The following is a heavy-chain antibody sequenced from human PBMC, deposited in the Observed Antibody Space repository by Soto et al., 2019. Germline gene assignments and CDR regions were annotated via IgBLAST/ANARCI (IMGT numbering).Heavy chain of an antibody. V-gene: IGHV1-69*06. CDR1: GGTFSSYA. D-gene: IGHD3-10*01. Sequence: QVQLVQSGAEVKKPGSSVKVSCKASGGTFSSYAISWVRQAPGQGLEWMGGIIPLFGTANYAQKFQGRVTITADKSTSTAYMELRSLRSEDTAVYYCARHYYASGNYLIGGVGMDVWAKGPRSPSP. CDR2: IIPLFGTA. J-gene: IGHJ6*02. CDR3: ARHYYASGNYLIGGVGMDV.